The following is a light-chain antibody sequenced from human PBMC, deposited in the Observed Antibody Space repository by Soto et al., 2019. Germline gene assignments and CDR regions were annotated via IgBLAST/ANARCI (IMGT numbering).Light chain of an antibody. CDR1: QSVSSSY. CDR2: GAS. Sequence: EIMLTQSPCTLSLSPGERATLSCRASQSVSSSYLAWYQQKPGQAPRLLIYGASSRATGIPDRFSGSGSGTDFTLTISRLEPEDFAVYYCQQYGSSGTFGQGTKVDIK. CDR3: QQYGSSGT. J-gene: IGKJ1*01. V-gene: IGKV3-20*01.